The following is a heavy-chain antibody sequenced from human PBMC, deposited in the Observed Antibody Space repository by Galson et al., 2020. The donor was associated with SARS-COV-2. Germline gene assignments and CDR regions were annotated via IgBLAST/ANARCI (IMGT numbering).Heavy chain of an antibody. CDR1: GFTFDDYA. V-gene: IGHV3-9*01. D-gene: IGHD4-17*01. CDR2: ISCNSDNI. J-gene: IGHJ5*02. Sequence: GGSLRLSCAASGFTFDDYAMHWVRQAPGKGLEWVSGISCNSDNIGYADSVKGRFTISRDNANNSLYLQMNSLRAEDTAFYYCAKGPYGDYVSNWFDPWGQGTLVTVSS. CDR3: AKGPYGDYVSNWFDP.